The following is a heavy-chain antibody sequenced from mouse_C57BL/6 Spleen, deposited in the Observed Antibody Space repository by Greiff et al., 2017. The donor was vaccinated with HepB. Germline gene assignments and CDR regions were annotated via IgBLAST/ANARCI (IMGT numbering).Heavy chain of an antibody. CDR1: GYTFTDYY. Sequence: EVQLQQSGPELVKPGASVKISCKASGYTFTDYYMNWVKQSHGKSLEWIGDINPNNGGTSYNQKFKGKATLTVDKSSSTAYMELRSLTSEDSAVYYWARSPYYSNYVGYFDVWGTGTTVTVSS. J-gene: IGHJ1*03. D-gene: IGHD2-5*01. V-gene: IGHV1-26*01. CDR2: INPNNGGT. CDR3: ARSPYYSNYVGYFDV.